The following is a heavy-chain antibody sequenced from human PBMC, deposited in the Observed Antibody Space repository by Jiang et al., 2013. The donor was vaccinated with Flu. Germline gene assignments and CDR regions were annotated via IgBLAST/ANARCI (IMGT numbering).Heavy chain of an antibody. CDR1: GFTFSSYS. CDR3: ARDYGDSCGGDCPDYYYYGMDV. D-gene: IGHD2-21*02. Sequence: VQLLESGGGLVKPGGSLRLSCAASGFTFSSYSMNWVRQAPGKGLEWVSSISSSSSYIYYADSVKGRFTISRDNAKNSLYLQMNSLRAEDTAVYYCARDYGDSCGGDCPDYYYYGMDVWGQGTTVTVSS. CDR2: ISSSSSYI. V-gene: IGHV3-21*01. J-gene: IGHJ6*02.